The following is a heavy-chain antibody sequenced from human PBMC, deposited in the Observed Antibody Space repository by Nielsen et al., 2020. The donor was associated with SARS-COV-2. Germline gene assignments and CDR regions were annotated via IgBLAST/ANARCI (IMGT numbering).Heavy chain of an antibody. D-gene: IGHD3-10*01. CDR1: GFTFSSYS. Sequence: GESLKISCAASGFTFSSYSMNWVRQAPGKGLEWVSSISSSSSYIYYADSVKGRFTISRDNAKNSLYLQMNSLRAEDTAVYYCARSAVRGEIDYWGQGTLVTVSS. CDR3: ARSAVRGEIDY. CDR2: ISSSSSYI. V-gene: IGHV3-21*01. J-gene: IGHJ4*02.